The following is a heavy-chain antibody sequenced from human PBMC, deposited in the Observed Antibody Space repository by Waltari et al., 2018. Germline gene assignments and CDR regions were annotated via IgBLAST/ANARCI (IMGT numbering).Heavy chain of an antibody. D-gene: IGHD5-12*01. CDR1: GGTFSSYS. Sequence: QVQLLQSGAEVKKPGSSVKVSCKTSGGTFSSYSFSWVRQAPGQGPQWMGGLIPILGTPTYPQKFQGKVTITADDSTSTTYLELHSLTSEDTAIYYCTTDLGGYQKYYFDSWGQGTLVTVSS. J-gene: IGHJ4*02. V-gene: IGHV1-69*01. CDR2: LIPILGTP. CDR3: TTDLGGYQKYYFDS.